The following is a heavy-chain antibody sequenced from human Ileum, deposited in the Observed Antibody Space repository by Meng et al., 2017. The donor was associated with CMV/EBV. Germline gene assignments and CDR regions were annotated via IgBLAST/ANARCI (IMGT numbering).Heavy chain of an antibody. CDR3: VKDLQPGGADV. CDR1: GFTFDDHG. J-gene: IGHJ6*02. V-gene: IGHV3-9*01. Sequence: GGPLRLSCAASGFTFDDHGTHWVRQVPGKGLEWVSGIIWNSDHTGYADSVKGRFTISRDNAKNSLYLEMNSLRAEDTALYYCVKDLQPGGADVWGQGTTVTVSS. CDR2: IIWNSDHT. D-gene: IGHD1-14*01.